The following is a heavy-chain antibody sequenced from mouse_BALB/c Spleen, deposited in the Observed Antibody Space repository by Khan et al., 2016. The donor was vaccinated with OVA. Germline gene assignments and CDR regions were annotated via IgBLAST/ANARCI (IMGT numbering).Heavy chain of an antibody. Sequence: QVQLKQSGPGLVAPSQNLSLTCTVSGFSLSDYGVSWIRQPPGKGLEWLGVIWGGGSTYYNSDLKSRLSISKDNSKSQVFLKMSSLQSDDTAMLYWSKGVWSYYYTLDYWGQGTSVTVSS. CDR1: GFSLSDYG. CDR3: SKGVWSYYYTLDY. CDR2: IWGGGST. J-gene: IGHJ4*01. V-gene: IGHV2-6-5*01.